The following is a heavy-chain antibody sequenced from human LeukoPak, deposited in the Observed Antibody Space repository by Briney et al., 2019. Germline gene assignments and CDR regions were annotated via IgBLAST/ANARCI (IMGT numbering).Heavy chain of an antibody. CDR2: IKRDGTEE. Sequence: GFLRLSCSTSGFTFRSYWMSLVPQASGEGLEWVANIKRDGTEEQYVQSVKGRFAISRDNAKNSLYLQMNSLRAEDTAFYYCTRGFDSDYWGQGTLVTVSS. CDR3: TRGFDSDY. V-gene: IGHV3-7*01. CDR1: GFTFRSYW. J-gene: IGHJ4*02. D-gene: IGHD2-21*01.